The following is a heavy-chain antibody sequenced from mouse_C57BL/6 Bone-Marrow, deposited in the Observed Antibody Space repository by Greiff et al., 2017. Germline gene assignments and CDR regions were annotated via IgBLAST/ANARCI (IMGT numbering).Heavy chain of an antibody. Sequence: QVQLQQPGAELVMPGASVKLSCKASGYTFTSYWMHWVKQRPGQGLEWIGEIAPSDSSTNYNQKFKGKSTLTVDKSSSTAYMQLSSLTSEDSAVYYCANDGYFWYFDVWGTGTTVTVSS. J-gene: IGHJ1*03. V-gene: IGHV1-69*01. CDR2: IAPSDSST. D-gene: IGHD2-3*01. CDR1: GYTFTSYW. CDR3: ANDGYFWYFDV.